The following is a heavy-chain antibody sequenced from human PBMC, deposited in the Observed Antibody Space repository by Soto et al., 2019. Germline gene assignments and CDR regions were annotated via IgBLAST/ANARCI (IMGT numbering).Heavy chain of an antibody. V-gene: IGHV4-39*01. J-gene: IGHJ3*02. CDR3: ARQSSSGWYMDAFDI. CDR1: GGSISSSSYY. D-gene: IGHD6-19*01. Sequence: PSETLSLTCTVSGGSISSSSYYWGWIRQPPGKGLEWIGSIYYSGSTYYNPSLKSRVTISVDTSKNQFSLKLSSVTAADTAVYYCARQSSSGWYMDAFDIWGQGTMVTVSS. CDR2: IYYSGST.